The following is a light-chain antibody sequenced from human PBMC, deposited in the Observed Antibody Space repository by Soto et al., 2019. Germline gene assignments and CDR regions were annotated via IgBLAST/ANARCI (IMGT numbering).Light chain of an antibody. CDR2: SNH. CDR3: AAWDDSLNALT. CDR1: TSNIGGNT. J-gene: IGLJ2*01. Sequence: QPVLTQPPSASGTPGQRVTISCSGSTSNIGGNTVNWYQQLPGTAPKLLIYSNHQRPSGVPDRFSGSKSGTSASLAISRLQSEVEAAYYCAAWDDSLNALTFGGGTKLTVL. V-gene: IGLV1-44*01.